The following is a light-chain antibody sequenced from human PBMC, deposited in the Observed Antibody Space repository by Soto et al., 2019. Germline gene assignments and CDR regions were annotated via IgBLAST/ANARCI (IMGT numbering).Light chain of an antibody. CDR1: SSNIGNNA. J-gene: IGLJ2*01. V-gene: IGLV1-36*01. CDR3: AAWDDSLNVVV. Sequence: QSVLTQPPSVSEAPRQRVTISCSGSSSNIGNNAVNWYQQFPGKAPKLLIYYDDLLPSGVSDRFSGSKSGTSASLAISGLQSEDEADYYCAAWDDSLNVVVFGGGTQLTVL. CDR2: YDD.